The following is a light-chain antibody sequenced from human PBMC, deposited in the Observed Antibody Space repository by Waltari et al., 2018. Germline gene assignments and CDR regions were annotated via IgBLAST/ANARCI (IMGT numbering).Light chain of an antibody. J-gene: IGLJ2*01. CDR1: SSNIGAGYD. V-gene: IGLV1-40*01. CDR2: GNT. CDR3: QSYDSSLSAVV. Sequence: QSVLTQPPSVSGAPGQRVTISCPGSSSNIGAGYDVLWYQQLPGTAPKLLIYGNTNRPSGVPDRFSGPKSGTSASLAITGLQVDDEADYYCQSYDSSLSAVVFGGGTKLTVL.